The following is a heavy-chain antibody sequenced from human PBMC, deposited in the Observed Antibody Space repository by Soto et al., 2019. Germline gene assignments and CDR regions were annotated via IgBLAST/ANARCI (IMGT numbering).Heavy chain of an antibody. D-gene: IGHD6-19*01. J-gene: IGHJ6*02. Sequence: GGSLRLSCAASGFTFSSYAMHWVRQAPGKGLEWVAVISYDGSNKYYADSVKGRFTISRDNSKNTLYLQMNSLRAEDTAVYYCARDGVWYSSGSRLGMDVWGQGTTVTVS. V-gene: IGHV3-30-3*01. CDR3: ARDGVWYSSGSRLGMDV. CDR1: GFTFSSYA. CDR2: ISYDGSNK.